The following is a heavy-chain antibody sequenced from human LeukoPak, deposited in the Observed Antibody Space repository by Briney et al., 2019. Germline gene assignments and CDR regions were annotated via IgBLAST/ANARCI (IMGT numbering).Heavy chain of an antibody. D-gene: IGHD3-16*01. CDR2: ISSSSSYI. CDR1: GFTFRSYS. J-gene: IGHJ5*02. Sequence: GGSLRLSCAASGFTFRSYSMNWVRQAPGKGLDWVSSISSSSSYIYYADSVKGRFTISRDNAKNSLYLQMNSLRAEDTAVYYCARANPRVSYSNWFDPWGQGTLVTVSS. CDR3: ARANPRVSYSNWFDP. V-gene: IGHV3-21*01.